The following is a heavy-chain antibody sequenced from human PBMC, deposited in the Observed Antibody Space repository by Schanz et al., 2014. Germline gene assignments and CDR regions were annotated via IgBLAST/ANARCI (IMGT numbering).Heavy chain of an antibody. D-gene: IGHD3-22*01. CDR3: ARAGQDYSDSSGYATYYFGN. CDR1: GYTFSSYG. V-gene: IGHV1-2*02. CDR2: INPSRCGT. Sequence: QVQLVQSGAEVKEPGASIKVSCKASGYTFSSYGISWVRQAPGHGLEWMGWINPSRCGTNYAQKFQGRVTMTRDTSSSTAYMELNRLRSDDTAVYYCARAGQDYSDSSGYATYYFGNGGQGTLVTVSS. J-gene: IGHJ4*02.